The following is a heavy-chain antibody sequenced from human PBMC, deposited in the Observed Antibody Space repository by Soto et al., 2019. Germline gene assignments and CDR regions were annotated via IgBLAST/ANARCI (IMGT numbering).Heavy chain of an antibody. Sequence: GASVKVSCKASGYTFTSYGISWVRQAPGQRLEWMGWINAGNGNTKYSQKFQGRVTMTRDTSTSTVYMEVSSLRSEDTAVYYCSRVDPGETSPFDHWGQGTLVTVSS. CDR2: INAGNGNT. J-gene: IGHJ4*02. CDR1: GYTFTSYG. D-gene: IGHD3-10*01. V-gene: IGHV1-18*01. CDR3: SRVDPGETSPFDH.